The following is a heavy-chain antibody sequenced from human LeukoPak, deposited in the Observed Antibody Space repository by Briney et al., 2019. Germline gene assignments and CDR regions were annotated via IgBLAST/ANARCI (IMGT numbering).Heavy chain of an antibody. D-gene: IGHD6-19*01. Sequence: SETLSLTCTVSGGSVSDYSFSWIRQPPGKGLEWVGYMYYIASTNYSPSLKSQVTISVDTSKKQFSLMLNSVTAADTAVYYCASGPYSTGWYYIDSWGQGTLVTVSS. CDR1: GGSVSDYS. CDR3: ASGPYSTGWYYIDS. CDR2: MYYIAST. J-gene: IGHJ4*02. V-gene: IGHV4-59*02.